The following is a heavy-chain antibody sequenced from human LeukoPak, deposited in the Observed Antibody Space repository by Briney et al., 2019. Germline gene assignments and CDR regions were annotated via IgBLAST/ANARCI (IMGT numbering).Heavy chain of an antibody. V-gene: IGHV4-34*01. CDR2: INDRGKT. Sequence: PSETLSLTCAVYGGSLSNYYWSWIRQPPGKGLEWIGEINDRGKTIYNPSLKSRVTISIDTPKNQFSLKLTSGIAADTAMYYCARPVYCSSTTCTGPFHIWGQGTMVTVSS. CDR3: ARPVYCSSTTCTGPFHI. D-gene: IGHD2-2*01. CDR1: GGSLSNYY. J-gene: IGHJ3*02.